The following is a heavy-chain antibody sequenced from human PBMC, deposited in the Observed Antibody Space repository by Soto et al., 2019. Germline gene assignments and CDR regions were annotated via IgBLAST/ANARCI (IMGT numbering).Heavy chain of an antibody. Sequence: PSETLSLTCAVSGDSITSSSYSWGWVRQPPGKGLEWIATFYYSENTHYNPSLESRVTISVDTSKNQFSLKLSSVTAADTAVYYCARLGGNCSSSSCFGFYVMDVWGQGTTVTVSS. J-gene: IGHJ6*02. CDR1: GDSITSSSYS. D-gene: IGHD2-2*01. CDR2: FYYSENT. CDR3: ARLGGNCSSSSCFGFYVMDV. V-gene: IGHV4-39*01.